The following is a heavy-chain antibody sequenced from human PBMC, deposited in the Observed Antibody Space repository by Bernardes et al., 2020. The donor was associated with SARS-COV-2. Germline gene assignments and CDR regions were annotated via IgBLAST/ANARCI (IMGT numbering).Heavy chain of an antibody. D-gene: IGHD3-3*01. V-gene: IGHV4-34*01. J-gene: IGHJ4*02. CDR3: ARCSPTIYLPYYFDY. Sequence: SETLSLTCVVFGGSFSGYNWYWIRQPPGKGLEWIGEINHSGDTNYNSIPSLESRVTISADTSKNQFSLKLSSVTAADTAVYYCARCSPTIYLPYYFDYWGQGTLVTVSS. CDR1: GGSFSGYN. CDR2: INHSGDT.